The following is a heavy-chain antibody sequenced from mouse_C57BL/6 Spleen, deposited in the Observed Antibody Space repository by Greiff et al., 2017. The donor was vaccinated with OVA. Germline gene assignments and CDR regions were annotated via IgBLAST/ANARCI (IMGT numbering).Heavy chain of an antibody. J-gene: IGHJ3*01. CDR1: GYTFTSYW. CDR3: AREGSNYAWFAY. V-gene: IGHV1-53*01. CDR2: INPSNGGT. Sequence: QVQLQQPGTELVKPGASVKLSCKASGYTFTSYWMHWVKQRPGPGLEWIGNINPSNGGTTYNEKFKSKATLTVDKSSSTAYMQLSSLTSEDSAVYYCAREGSNYAWFAYWGQGTLVTVSA. D-gene: IGHD2-5*01.